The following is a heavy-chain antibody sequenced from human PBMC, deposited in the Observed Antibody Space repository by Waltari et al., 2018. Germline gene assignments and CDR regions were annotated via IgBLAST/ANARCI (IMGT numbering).Heavy chain of an antibody. D-gene: IGHD6-6*01. CDR2: IYHSGST. J-gene: IGHJ5*02. CDR3: ARSSIAARPRPGWFDP. Sequence: QLQLQESGSGLVKPSQTLSLTCAVSGGSISSGGYSWSWIRQPPGKGLEWIGYIYHSGSTYYNPSLKSRVTISVDRSKNQFSLKLSSVTAADTAVYYCARSSIAARPRPGWFDPWGQGTLVTVSS. CDR1: GGSISSGGYS. V-gene: IGHV4-30-2*01.